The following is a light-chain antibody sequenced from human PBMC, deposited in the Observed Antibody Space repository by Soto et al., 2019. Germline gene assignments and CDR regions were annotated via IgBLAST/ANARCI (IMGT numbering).Light chain of an antibody. CDR1: TGAVTSGHY. J-gene: IGLJ3*02. V-gene: IGLV7-46*01. CDR2: DTT. Sequence: QAVVTQEPSLTVSPGGTVTLTCGSSTGAVTSGHYPYWFQPKPGQAPRTLIYDTTNRHSWTPARFSGSLLGGKAALTLSGAQPEDEGEYYCLLSCNGARVFGGGTKLTVL. CDR3: LLSCNGARV.